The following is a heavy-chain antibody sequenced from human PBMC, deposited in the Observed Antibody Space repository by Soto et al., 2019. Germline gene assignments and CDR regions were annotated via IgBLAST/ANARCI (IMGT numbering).Heavy chain of an antibody. CDR2: IYYSGRT. CDR1: GGSISSYY. V-gene: IGHV4-59*01. J-gene: IGHJ5*02. Sequence: SETLSLTCTVSGGSISSYYWSWIRQPPGKGLEWIGYIYYSGRTNYNPSLKSRVTISVDTSKNQFSLKLSSVTAADTAVYYCARSITWYNWFDPWGQGTLVTVSS. CDR3: ARSITWYNWFDP. D-gene: IGHD3-3*01.